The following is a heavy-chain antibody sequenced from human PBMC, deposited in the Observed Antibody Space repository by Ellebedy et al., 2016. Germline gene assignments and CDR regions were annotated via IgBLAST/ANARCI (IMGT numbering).Heavy chain of an antibody. CDR1: GGSISSYY. V-gene: IGHV4-59*01. Sequence: SETLSLTCTVSGGSISSYYWSWIRQPPGKGLEWIGYIYYSGSTNYNPSLKSRVTISVDTSKNQFSLKLSSVTAADTAVYYCARALYSSSWYWRGGSFYIWGQGTMVTVSS. CDR2: IYYSGST. D-gene: IGHD6-13*01. J-gene: IGHJ3*02. CDR3: ARALYSSSWYWRGGSFYI.